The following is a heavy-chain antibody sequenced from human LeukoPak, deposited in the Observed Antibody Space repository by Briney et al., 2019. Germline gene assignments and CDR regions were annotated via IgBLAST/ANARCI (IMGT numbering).Heavy chain of an antibody. CDR2: ISSSGSII. Sequence: PGGSLRLSCAASGFTFNTYGMHWVRQAPGKGLEWVSYISSSGSIIYYSDSVKGRFTISRDNAKNSLYLQMNSLRAEDTAVYYCARDFGYFWGQGTLVTVSS. CDR1: GFTFNTYG. J-gene: IGHJ4*02. D-gene: IGHD3-10*01. CDR3: ARDFGYF. V-gene: IGHV3-48*04.